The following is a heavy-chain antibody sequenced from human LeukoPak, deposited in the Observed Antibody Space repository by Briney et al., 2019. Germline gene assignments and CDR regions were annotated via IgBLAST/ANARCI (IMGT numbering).Heavy chain of an antibody. D-gene: IGHD4-17*01. CDR3: ARDRGRSTVTTNFDY. J-gene: IGHJ4*02. CDR1: GYTFTGYY. CDR2: INPNSGGT. V-gene: IGHV1-2*02. Sequence: ASVKVSCKASGYTFTGYYMHWVRQAPGQGLEWMGWINPNSGGTNCAQKFQGRVTMTRDTSISTAYMELSRLRSDDTAVYYCARDRGRSTVTTNFDYWGQGTLVTVSS.